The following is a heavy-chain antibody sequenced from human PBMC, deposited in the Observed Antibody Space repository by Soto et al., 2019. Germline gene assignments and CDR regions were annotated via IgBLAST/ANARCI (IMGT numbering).Heavy chain of an antibody. CDR1: GGSISNSNYY. V-gene: IGHV4-39*01. D-gene: IGHD3-16*01. J-gene: IGHJ4*02. CDR3: ARQIYDFVWGPYSPFYFDY. Sequence: SDTLSLTCTVSGGSISNSNYYWGWIRQPPGKGLEWIGSIYYSGSNYYNPSLKSRVTISVDTSKNQFSLNLRSVTAADTAVYYCARQIYDFVWGPYSPFYFDYWGQGTLVTVSS. CDR2: IYYSGSN.